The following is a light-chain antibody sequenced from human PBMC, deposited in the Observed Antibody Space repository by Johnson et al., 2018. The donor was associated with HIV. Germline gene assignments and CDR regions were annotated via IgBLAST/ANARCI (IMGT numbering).Light chain of an antibody. Sequence: QSVLTQPPSVSAAPGQKVTISCSGSSSNIGNNYVSWYQQLPGTAPKLLIYENDKRPSGIPDRFSGSKSGTSATLGITGLQTGDEADYYCGTWDSSLSAYVFGNGTKVNGL. V-gene: IGLV1-51*02. CDR2: END. J-gene: IGLJ1*01. CDR3: GTWDSSLSAYV. CDR1: SSNIGNNY.